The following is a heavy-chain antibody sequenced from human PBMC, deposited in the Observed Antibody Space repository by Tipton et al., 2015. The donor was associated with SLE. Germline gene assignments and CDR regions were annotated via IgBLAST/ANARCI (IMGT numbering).Heavy chain of an antibody. Sequence: LSLTCTVSGGSISSGGYYWSWIRQHPGKGLEWMAVISYDGSNKYYADSVKGRFTISRDNSKNTLYLQMNSLRAEDTAVYYCAKDPRYYDIMTGYSDAFDIWGQGTMVTVSS. CDR2: ISYDGSNK. D-gene: IGHD3-9*01. V-gene: IGHV3-30*18. J-gene: IGHJ3*02. CDR1: GGSISSGG. CDR3: AKDPRYYDIMTGYSDAFDI.